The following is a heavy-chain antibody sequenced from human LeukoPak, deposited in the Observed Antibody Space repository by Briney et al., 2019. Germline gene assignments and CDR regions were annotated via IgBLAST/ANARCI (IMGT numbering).Heavy chain of an antibody. V-gene: IGHV1-2*06. J-gene: IGHJ4*02. CDR2: INPNSGGI. D-gene: IGHD1-26*01. CDR1: GYTFTGYY. CDR3: ARERVGATDGVDY. Sequence: ASVKVSCKASGYTFTGYYMHWVRQAPGQGLEWMGRINPNSGGINYAQKFQGRVTMTRDTSISTAYMELSRLRSDDTAVYYCARERVGATDGVDYWGQGTLVTVSS.